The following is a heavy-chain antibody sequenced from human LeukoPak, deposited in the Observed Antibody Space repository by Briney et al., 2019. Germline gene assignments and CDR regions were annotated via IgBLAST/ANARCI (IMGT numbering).Heavy chain of an antibody. V-gene: IGHV1-2*02. Sequence: ASVKVSCKTSGYSFTGYFMHWVRQAPGQGLEWMGWINPNSGDTKYAQKFQGRVTMTRDTSINTAYMELRTLTSEDTAVYYCARVPSMVRGVVNYGMDVWGQGTTVTVSS. CDR1: GYSFTGYF. CDR3: ARVPSMVRGVVNYGMDV. J-gene: IGHJ6*02. D-gene: IGHD3-10*01. CDR2: INPNSGDT.